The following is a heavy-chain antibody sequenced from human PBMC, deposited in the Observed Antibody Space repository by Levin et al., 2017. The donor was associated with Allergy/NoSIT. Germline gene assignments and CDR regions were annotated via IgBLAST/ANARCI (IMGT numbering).Heavy chain of an antibody. Sequence: LRLSCAASGFTFSNYAMHWVRQAPGKGLEWFFFLSSSFLLAFSLSSFKGRFTISRDNSKNRLYLQMDSLRAEDTALYYCVREIAEEGTWGQGTLVIVSS. CDR1: GFTFSNYA. V-gene: IGHV3-30-3*01. D-gene: IGHD1-1*01. CDR2: LSSSFLLA. CDR3: VREIAEEGT. J-gene: IGHJ4*02.